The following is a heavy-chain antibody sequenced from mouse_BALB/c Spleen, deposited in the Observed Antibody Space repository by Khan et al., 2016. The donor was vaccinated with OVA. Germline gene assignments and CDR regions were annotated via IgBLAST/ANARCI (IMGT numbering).Heavy chain of an antibody. V-gene: IGHV5-6*01. CDR1: GFTFSSYS. J-gene: IGHJ3*01. CDR2: ISSGGDYN. D-gene: IGHD4-1*01. CDR3: ASHLTGSFAY. Sequence: EVELVESGGDLVKPGGSLKLSCAASGFTFSSYSMSWVRQTPDKRLEWVATISSGGDYNYYPDSVKGRFTISRDNAKNTLYLQMNSLRSEDIAMYYCASHLTGSFAYWGQGTLVTVSA.